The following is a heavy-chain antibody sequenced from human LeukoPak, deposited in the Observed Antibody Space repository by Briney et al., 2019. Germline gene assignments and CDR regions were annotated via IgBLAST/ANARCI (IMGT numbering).Heavy chain of an antibody. D-gene: IGHD3-22*01. CDR1: GGSISSGDYY. CDR3: ARGPDSSGYYYFDY. CDR2: IYHSGST. V-gene: IGHV4-30-4*01. Sequence: SQTLSLTCTVSGGSISSGDYYWSWIRQPPGKGLEWIGYIYHSGSTHFNPSLKSRVTISVDTSKNQFSLKLSSVTAADTAVYFCARGPDSSGYYYFDYWGQGTLVTVSS. J-gene: IGHJ4*02.